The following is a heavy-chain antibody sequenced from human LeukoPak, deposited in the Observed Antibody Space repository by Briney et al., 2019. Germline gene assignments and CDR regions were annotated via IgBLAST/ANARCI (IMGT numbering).Heavy chain of an antibody. D-gene: IGHD1-14*01. CDR2: XYSXXXX. CDR3: ASGAFDGPXYGIYWYFHV. V-gene: IGHV4-59*01. Sequence: PSATLXLTCTVSGGSINNNYXXXXXQPPGKGXXXXXXXYSXXXXXNNPSLXXXXTMSXXXSKNQFSLKVTSVTAADTAVYYCASGAFDGPXYGIYWYFHVWGRGTLVTVSS. CDR1: GGSINNNY. J-gene: IGHJ2*01.